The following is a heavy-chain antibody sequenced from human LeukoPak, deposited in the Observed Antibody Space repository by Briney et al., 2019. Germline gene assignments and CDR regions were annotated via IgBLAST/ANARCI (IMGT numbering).Heavy chain of an antibody. D-gene: IGHD6-19*01. J-gene: IGHJ4*02. CDR1: GGSISTYY. Sequence: SEALSLTCTVSGGSISTYYWSWIRQPPGKGLEWIGYVYYNGNTNYNPSLKSRVTISVDTSKNQFPLQLTSVTAADTAVYFCARRVAVTARYYFDFWGQGTLVTVSS. CDR2: VYYNGNT. V-gene: IGHV4-59*08. CDR3: ARRVAVTARYYFDF.